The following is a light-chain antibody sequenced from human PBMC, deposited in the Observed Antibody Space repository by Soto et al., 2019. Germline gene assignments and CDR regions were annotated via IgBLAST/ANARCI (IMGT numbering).Light chain of an antibody. V-gene: IGKV3-20*01. J-gene: IGKJ1*01. CDR2: GAS. CDR3: HQYGSSPST. CDR1: QSVSSN. Sequence: EIVMAQSPATLSVSTGERATLSCRASQSVSSNLAWYQQKPGQAPRLLIYGASYRATGIPDRFSGSGSGTDFTLTISRLEPEDFAVYYCHQYGSSPSTFGQGTKVDIK.